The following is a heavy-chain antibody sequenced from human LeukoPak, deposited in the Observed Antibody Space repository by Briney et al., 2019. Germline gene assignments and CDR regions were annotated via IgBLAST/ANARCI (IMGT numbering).Heavy chain of an antibody. CDR2: INQDGTEK. Sequence: GGSLRLSCEASGFTFSTYWMSWVRQAPGKGLEWVGNINQDGTEKHFVDSMRGRFTISRDNAKNSLVLQMNSLTDEDTAMYFCARDLYYFESRGYYASDYWGQGTLVTVSS. J-gene: IGHJ4*02. CDR1: GFTFSTYW. D-gene: IGHD3-22*01. V-gene: IGHV3-7*01. CDR3: ARDLYYFESRGYYASDY.